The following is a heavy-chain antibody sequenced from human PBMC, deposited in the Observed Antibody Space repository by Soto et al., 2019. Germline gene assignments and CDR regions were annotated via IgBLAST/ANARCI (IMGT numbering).Heavy chain of an antibody. CDR3: ARVLATVTSFDY. V-gene: IGHV4-31*03. CDR2: IYYSGST. Sequence: PSETLSLTCTVSGGSISSGGYYWSWIRQHPGKGLEWIGYIYYSGSTYYNPSLKSRVTISVDTSKNQFSLKLSSVTAADTAVYYCARVLATVTSFDYWGQGTLVTVSS. D-gene: IGHD4-17*01. CDR1: GGSISSGGYY. J-gene: IGHJ4*02.